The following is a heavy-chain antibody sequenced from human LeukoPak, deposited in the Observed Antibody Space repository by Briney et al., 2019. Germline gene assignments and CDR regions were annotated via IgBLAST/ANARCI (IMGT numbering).Heavy chain of an antibody. Sequence: SETLSLTCAVYGGSFSGYYWSWIRQPPGKGLEWIGEINHSGSTNYNPSLKSRVTISVETSKNQFSLKLSSVTAADTAVYYCVRAGWYYYDSSPRGGAFDIWGQGTMVTVSS. J-gene: IGHJ3*02. D-gene: IGHD3-22*01. V-gene: IGHV4-34*01. CDR3: VRAGWYYYDSSPRGGAFDI. CDR2: INHSGST. CDR1: GGSFSGYY.